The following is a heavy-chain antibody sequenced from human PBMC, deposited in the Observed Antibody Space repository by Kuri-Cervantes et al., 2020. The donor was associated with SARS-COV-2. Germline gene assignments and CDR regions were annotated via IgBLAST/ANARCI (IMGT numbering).Heavy chain of an antibody. CDR2: INPSGGST. CDR1: GYTFTSYY. J-gene: IGHJ4*02. Sequence: GESLKISCKASGYTFTSYYMHWVRQAPGQGLEWMGIINPSGGSTSYAQKFQGRVTMTRDTSTSTVYMELSSLRSEDTAVYFCARDEVAAEGWADFDYWGQGTLVTVSS. CDR3: ARDEVAAEGWADFDY. V-gene: IGHV1-46*01. D-gene: IGHD6-13*01.